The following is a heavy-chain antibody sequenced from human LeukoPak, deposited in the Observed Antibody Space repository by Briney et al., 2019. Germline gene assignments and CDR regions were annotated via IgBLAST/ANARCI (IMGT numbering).Heavy chain of an antibody. CDR3: AHSSYDILTGYYHNNWFDP. J-gene: IGHJ5*02. CDR2: IYWNDDK. V-gene: IGHV2-5*01. D-gene: IGHD3-9*01. Sequence: GPTLVNPTQTLTLTCTFSGFSLSTSGVGVGWIRQPPGKALEWLALIYWNDDKRYSPSLKSRLTITKDTSKNQVVLTMTNMDPVDTATYYCAHSSYDILTGYYHNNWFDPWGQGTLVTVSS. CDR1: GFSLSTSGVG.